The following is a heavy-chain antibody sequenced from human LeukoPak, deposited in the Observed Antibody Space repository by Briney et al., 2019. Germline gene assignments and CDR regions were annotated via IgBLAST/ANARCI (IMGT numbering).Heavy chain of an antibody. CDR1: GFTFSSYS. CDR2: LSSSGTTI. J-gene: IGHJ2*01. D-gene: IGHD5-24*01. V-gene: IGHV3-48*01. Sequence: GGSLRLSCAASGFTFSSYSMNWVRQAPGKGLEWVSLLSSSGTTIYYADSLMGRFSVSRDNAKNSLYLQMNSLRGEDTAVYYCARDGYNEEDWYFDLWGRGILVTVSS. CDR3: ARDGYNEEDWYFDL.